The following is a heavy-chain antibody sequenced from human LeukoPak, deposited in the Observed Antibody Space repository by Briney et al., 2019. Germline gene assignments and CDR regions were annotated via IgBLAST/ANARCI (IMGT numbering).Heavy chain of an antibody. Sequence: ASVKVSCKASGYTFTGYYMHWVRQAPGQGLEWMGWINPNSGGTNSAQKFQGRVTMTRDTSISTAYMELTRLRSDDTAVYYCARDGPHSSSWYLVPSYFYYMDVWGKGTTVTVSS. CDR1: GYTFTGYY. J-gene: IGHJ6*03. CDR2: INPNSGGT. V-gene: IGHV1-2*02. D-gene: IGHD6-13*01. CDR3: ARDGPHSSSWYLVPSYFYYMDV.